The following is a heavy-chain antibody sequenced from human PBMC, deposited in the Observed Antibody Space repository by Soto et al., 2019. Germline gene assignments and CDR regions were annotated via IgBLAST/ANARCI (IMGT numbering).Heavy chain of an antibody. CDR2: IYYSGST. CDR1: GGSISSGGYY. J-gene: IGHJ4*02. Sequence: QVQLQESGPGLVKPSQTLSLTCTVSGGSISSGGYYWSWIRQHPGKGLEWIGYIYYSGSTYYNPALKSRVTISVDTSKNQSSLKRSSVTAADTAVYYCARSGYSYGPNPLLYWGQGTLVTVSS. D-gene: IGHD5-18*01. V-gene: IGHV4-31*03. CDR3: ARSGYSYGPNPLLY.